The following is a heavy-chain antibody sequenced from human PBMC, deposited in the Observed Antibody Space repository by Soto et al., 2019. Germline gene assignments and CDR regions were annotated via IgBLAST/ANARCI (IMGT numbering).Heavy chain of an antibody. CDR2: ISYDGSNK. V-gene: IGHV3-30*04. Sequence: GGSLRLSCAASGFTFSSYAMHWVHQAPGKGLEWVAVISYDGSNKYYADSVKGRFTISRDNSKNTLYLQMNSLRAEDTAVYYCARDLSGSDAFDIWGQGTMVTVSS. CDR3: ARDLSGSDAFDI. CDR1: GFTFSSYA. J-gene: IGHJ3*02.